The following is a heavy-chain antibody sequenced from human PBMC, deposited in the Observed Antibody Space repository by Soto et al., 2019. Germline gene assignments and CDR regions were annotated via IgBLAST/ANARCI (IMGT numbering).Heavy chain of an antibody. CDR3: ARMTAARLTAFVRYYYYDMDV. D-gene: IGHD6-6*01. J-gene: IGHJ6*03. CDR1: GGSFSGYY. Sequence: PSETLSLTCAVYGGSFSGYYWSWIRQPPGKGLEWIGEINHSGSTNYNPSLKSRVTISVDTSKNQFSLKLSSVTAADTAVYYCARMTAARLTAFVRYYYYDMDVWGKGTTV. V-gene: IGHV4-34*01. CDR2: INHSGST.